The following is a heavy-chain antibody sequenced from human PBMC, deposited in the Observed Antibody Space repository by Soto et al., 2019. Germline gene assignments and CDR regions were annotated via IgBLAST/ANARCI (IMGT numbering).Heavy chain of an antibody. CDR2: MYFGGSF. D-gene: IGHD1-26*01. CDR3: ARSYYDSTGFAVDP. CDR1: GASVSSGY. V-gene: IGHV4-59*02. Sequence: QTQLQESGPGWVKPSETLSLTCTVSGASVSSGYWSWIRQSPGKGLEWIGFMYFGGSFNYNPSLTRRATISVDTAKNQFSLKLTSVTAADTAVYYCARSYYDSTGFAVDPWGQGTLVTVSS. J-gene: IGHJ5*02.